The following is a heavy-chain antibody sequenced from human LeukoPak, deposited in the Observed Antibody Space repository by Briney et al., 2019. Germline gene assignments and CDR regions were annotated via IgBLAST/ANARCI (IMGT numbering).Heavy chain of an antibody. Sequence: ASVKVSCKASGYTFTSYDINWVRQATGQGLEWMGWMNPNSGNTGYAQKFQGRVTITADESTSTAYMELSSLRSKDTAVYYCARGAPPSLKKSNFDYWGQGTLVTVSS. CDR1: GYTFTSYD. CDR2: MNPNSGNT. V-gene: IGHV1-8*01. J-gene: IGHJ4*02. CDR3: ARGAPPSLKKSNFDY.